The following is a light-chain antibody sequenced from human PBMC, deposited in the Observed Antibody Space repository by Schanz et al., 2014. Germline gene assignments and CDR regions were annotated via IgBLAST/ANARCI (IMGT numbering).Light chain of an antibody. CDR1: SSDVGGYNY. V-gene: IGLV2-14*01. J-gene: IGLJ3*02. CDR3: SSYADNNKEL. CDR2: DVS. Sequence: QSALTQPASVSGSPGQSITISCTGTSSDVGGYNYVSWYQQHPGKAPKLMIYDVSNRPSGVSNRFSGSKSGSTASLTISGLQAEDEADYHCSSYADNNKELFGGGTKLTVL.